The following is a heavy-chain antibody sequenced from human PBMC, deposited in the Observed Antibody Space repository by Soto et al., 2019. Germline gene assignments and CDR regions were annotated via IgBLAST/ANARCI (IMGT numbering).Heavy chain of an antibody. J-gene: IGHJ6*02. Sequence: GGSLRLSCAASGFTFSSYSMNWVRQAPGKGLEWVSSISSSSSYIYYADSVKGRFTISRDNAKNSLYLQMNSLRAEDTAVYYCAKLVLEWLLPYGMDVWGQGTTVTVSS. D-gene: IGHD3-3*01. CDR3: AKLVLEWLLPYGMDV. CDR2: ISSSSSYI. CDR1: GFTFSSYS. V-gene: IGHV3-21*01.